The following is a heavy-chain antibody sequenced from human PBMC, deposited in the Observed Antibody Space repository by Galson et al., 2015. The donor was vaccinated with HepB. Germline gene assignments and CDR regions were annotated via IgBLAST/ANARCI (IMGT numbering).Heavy chain of an antibody. D-gene: IGHD3-10*01. V-gene: IGHV1-69*04. CDR2: IIPILGIA. Sequence: SVKVSCKASGGTFSSYAISWVRQAPGQGLEWMGRIIPILGIANYAQKFQGRVTITADKSTSTAYMELSSLRSEDTAVYYCAGQKLYYYGSGSYYNDDYWGQGTQVTVSS. CDR1: GGTFSSYA. J-gene: IGHJ4*02. CDR3: AGQKLYYYGSGSYYNDDY.